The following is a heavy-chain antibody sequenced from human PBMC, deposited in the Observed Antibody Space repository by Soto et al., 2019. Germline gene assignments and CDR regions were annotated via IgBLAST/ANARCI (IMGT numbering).Heavy chain of an antibody. V-gene: IGHV4-59*01. D-gene: IGHD1-26*01. CDR2: VHNSGDT. J-gene: IGHJ4*02. CDR3: ARVVGALSPNLDH. CDR1: AGSISDYY. Sequence: QVQLQESGPGLVKPSETLSLTCTVSAGSISDYYWAWIRQTPGTGLEWIGFVHNSGDTFYNPSLKSRVTLSIDKSRNHFSLRLTSVTAADTAVYYCARVVGALSPNLDHWGQVTLVTVSS.